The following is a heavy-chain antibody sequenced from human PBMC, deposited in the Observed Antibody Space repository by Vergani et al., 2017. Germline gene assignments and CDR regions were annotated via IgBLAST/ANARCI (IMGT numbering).Heavy chain of an antibody. J-gene: IGHJ2*01. D-gene: IGHD2-15*01. CDR3: ARPTAHRGYCSGGSCSPYWYVDL. V-gene: IGHV4-38-2*01. Sequence: QVQLQESGPGLVKPSETLSLTCAVSGYSISSGYYWGWIRQPPGKGLEWIGSIYHSGSTYYNPSLKSRVTISVDTSKNQFSLKLSSVTAADTAVYYCARPTAHRGYCSGGSCSPYWYVDLWGRGTLVTVSS. CDR2: IYHSGST. CDR1: GYSISSGYY.